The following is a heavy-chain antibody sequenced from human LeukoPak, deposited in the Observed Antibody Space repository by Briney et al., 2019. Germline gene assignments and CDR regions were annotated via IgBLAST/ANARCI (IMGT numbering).Heavy chain of an antibody. J-gene: IGHJ3*02. CDR3: ARVRGMFAFDI. D-gene: IGHD3-10*01. Sequence: PSETLSLTCTVSGGSITSSSYYWGWIRHPPGKGLQWIGSIYYSGSTNYNPSLKSRVTISVDTSKNQFSLKLSSVTAADTAVYYCARVRGMFAFDIWGQGTMVTVSS. CDR1: GGSITSSSYY. V-gene: IGHV4-39*07. CDR2: IYYSGST.